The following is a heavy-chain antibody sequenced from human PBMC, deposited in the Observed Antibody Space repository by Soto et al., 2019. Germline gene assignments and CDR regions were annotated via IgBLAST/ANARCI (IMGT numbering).Heavy chain of an antibody. Sequence: EVQLLESGGGLVQPGGSLRLSCAASGFTFSSYAMSWVRQAPGKGLEWVSAISGSGGSTYYADSVKGRFPISRDNSKNTLYLQMNILRAEDTAVYYCAKDQLLFDYYDSSGYYYYWGQGTLVTVSS. J-gene: IGHJ4*02. CDR2: ISGSGGST. V-gene: IGHV3-23*01. D-gene: IGHD3-22*01. CDR3: AKDQLLFDYYDSSGYYYY. CDR1: GFTFSSYA.